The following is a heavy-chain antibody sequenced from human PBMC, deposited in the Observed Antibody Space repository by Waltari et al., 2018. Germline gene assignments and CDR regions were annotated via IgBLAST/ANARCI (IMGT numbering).Heavy chain of an antibody. J-gene: IGHJ3*02. CDR1: GFTFDDYA. CDR2: ISWNSGSI. D-gene: IGHD3-3*01. Sequence: EVQLVESGGGLVQPGRSLRLSCAASGFTFDDYAMHWVRQAPGKGLEWVSGISWNSGSIGYADSVKGRFTISRDNAKNSLYLQMNSLRAEDMALYYCAKGDTIFGVVTGAFDIWGQGTMVTVSS. V-gene: IGHV3-9*03. CDR3: AKGDTIFGVVTGAFDI.